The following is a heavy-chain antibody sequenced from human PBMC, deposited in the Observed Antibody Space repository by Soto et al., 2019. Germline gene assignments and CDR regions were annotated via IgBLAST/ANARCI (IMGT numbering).Heavy chain of an antibody. Sequence: GGSLRLSCAASGFTFSSYAMIWVRQAPGKGLEWVSAISGSSGSTYYADSVKGRFTISRDNSKNTLYLQMNSLRAEDTAVYYCAKVGNYDFWSGYPKMGYYGMDVWGQGTTVTVSS. D-gene: IGHD3-3*01. CDR3: AKVGNYDFWSGYPKMGYYGMDV. V-gene: IGHV3-23*01. J-gene: IGHJ6*02. CDR1: GFTFSSYA. CDR2: ISGSSGST.